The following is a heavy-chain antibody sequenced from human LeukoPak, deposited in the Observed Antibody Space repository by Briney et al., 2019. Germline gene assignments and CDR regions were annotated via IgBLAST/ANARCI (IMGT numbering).Heavy chain of an antibody. Sequence: GGSLRMSCAASGFTFSSYAMSWVRQAPGKGLEWVSDISSSGGSTYYADSVKGRFTISRDNSKNTLYLQMNSLRAEDTAVYYCAKGDSTTLLRPYYFDYWGQGTLVTVSS. V-gene: IGHV3-23*01. D-gene: IGHD3-10*01. CDR2: ISSSGGST. CDR3: AKGDSTTLLRPYYFDY. J-gene: IGHJ4*02. CDR1: GFTFSSYA.